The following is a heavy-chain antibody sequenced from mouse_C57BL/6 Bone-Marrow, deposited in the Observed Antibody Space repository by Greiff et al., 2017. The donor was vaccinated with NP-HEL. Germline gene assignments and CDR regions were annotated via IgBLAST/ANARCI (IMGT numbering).Heavy chain of an antibody. V-gene: IGHV1-5*01. D-gene: IGHD2-5*01. CDR2: IYPGNSDT. J-gene: IGHJ2*01. CDR1: GYTFTSYW. CDR3: TRAGYSNADFDY. Sequence: EVQLQQSGTVLARPGASVKMSCKTSGYTFTSYWMHWVKQTPGQGLEWIGAIYPGNSDTSYNQKFKGKAKLTAVTSASTAYMELSSLTNEDSAVYYCTRAGYSNADFDYWGQGTTLTVSS.